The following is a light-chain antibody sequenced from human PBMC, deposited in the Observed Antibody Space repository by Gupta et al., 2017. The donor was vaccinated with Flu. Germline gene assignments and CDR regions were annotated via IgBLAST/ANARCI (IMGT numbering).Light chain of an antibody. CDR2: ANN. CDR1: SSNIGAGYD. J-gene: IGLJ2*01. Sequence: VTMSCAGSSSNIGAGYDIHWYQHLPGTAPKLLLYANNNRPAGVPDRFSGAKSATSASLAIIGLQTEDEADYYCQSYDSSRTGSVFGGGTKLTVL. V-gene: IGLV1-40*01. CDR3: QSYDSSRTGSV.